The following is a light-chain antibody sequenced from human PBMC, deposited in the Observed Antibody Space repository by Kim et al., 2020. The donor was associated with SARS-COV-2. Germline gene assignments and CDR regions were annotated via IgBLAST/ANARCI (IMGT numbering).Light chain of an antibody. CDR3: LQHSTYPIT. J-gene: IGKJ5*01. CDR2: GAS. CDR1: QDIRND. Sequence: SVGDRVTITCLASQDIRNDLGWYQQNPGRAPKRLIYGASSLQSGVPSRFSGSGSGTEFTLTISSVQPEDVATYFCLQHSTYPITFGQGTRLEIK. V-gene: IGKV1-17*01.